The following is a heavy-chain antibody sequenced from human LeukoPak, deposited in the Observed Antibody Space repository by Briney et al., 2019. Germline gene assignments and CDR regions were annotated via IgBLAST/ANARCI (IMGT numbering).Heavy chain of an antibody. CDR3: AELGITMIGGV. V-gene: IGHV3-48*03. J-gene: IGHJ6*04. CDR2: ISSSGSTI. Sequence: GGSLRLSCAASGFTFSSYEMNWVRQAPGKGLEWVSYISSSGSTIYYADSVKGRFTISRDNAKNSLYLQMHSLRAEDTAVYYCAELGITMIGGVWGKGTTVTISS. D-gene: IGHD3-10*02. CDR1: GFTFSSYE.